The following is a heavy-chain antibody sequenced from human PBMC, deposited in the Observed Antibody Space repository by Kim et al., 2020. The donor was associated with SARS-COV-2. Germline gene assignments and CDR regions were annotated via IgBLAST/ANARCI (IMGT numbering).Heavy chain of an antibody. CDR3: ARDANSNHDY. Sequence: GGSLRLSCAASGFTFSSYGIHWVRQAPGKGLEWVAVIWNDGNKKYYADSVKGRFSVPRDNSEHTAFLQMNSLRAEDTAVYYCARDANSNHDYWGQGTLVTVSS. CDR1: GFTFSSYG. J-gene: IGHJ4*02. D-gene: IGHD1-7*01. V-gene: IGHV3-33*01. CDR2: IWNDGNKK.